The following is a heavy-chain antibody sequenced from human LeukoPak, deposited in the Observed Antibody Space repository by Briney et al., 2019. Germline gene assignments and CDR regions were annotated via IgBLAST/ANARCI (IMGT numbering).Heavy chain of an antibody. Sequence: GGSLRLSCTASGFTFRDYAMSWFRQAPGKGLEWVGFIRSKAYGGTTEYAASVKGRFTISRDDSKSIAYLQMNSLKTEDTAVYYCTRDLSLIVVVPAANFDYWGQGTLVTVSS. CDR3: TRDLSLIVVVPAANFDY. V-gene: IGHV3-49*03. D-gene: IGHD2-2*01. J-gene: IGHJ4*02. CDR1: GFTFRDYA. CDR2: IRSKAYGGTT.